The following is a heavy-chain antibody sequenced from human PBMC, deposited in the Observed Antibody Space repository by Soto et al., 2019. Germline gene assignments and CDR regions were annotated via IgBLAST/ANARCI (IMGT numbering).Heavy chain of an antibody. J-gene: IGHJ4*02. D-gene: IGHD2-21*02. V-gene: IGHV1-2*02. Sequence: AASVKVSCKTSGYTLTNYYLHWVRQAPGQGLEWMGWINPRSRGTNYAQKFQGRVTMTSDTSISTAYMALTSLTSDDTAIYYCARQLAYCGGDCYTEPIDYWGQGTLVTVSS. CDR3: ARQLAYCGGDCYTEPIDY. CDR1: GYTLTNYY. CDR2: INPRSRGT.